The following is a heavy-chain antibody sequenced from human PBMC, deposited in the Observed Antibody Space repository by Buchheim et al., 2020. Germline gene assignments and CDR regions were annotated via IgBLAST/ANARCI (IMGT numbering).Heavy chain of an antibody. CDR1: GFTFSSYA. Sequence: QVQLVEFGGGVVQPGRSLRLSCAASGFTFSSYAMHWVRQAPGKGLEWVAVISYDGSNKYYADSVKGRFTISRDNSKNTLYLQMNSLRAEDTAVYYCARGSEMATIPSFDYWGQGTL. V-gene: IGHV3-30*04. J-gene: IGHJ4*02. D-gene: IGHD5-24*01. CDR2: ISYDGSNK. CDR3: ARGSEMATIPSFDY.